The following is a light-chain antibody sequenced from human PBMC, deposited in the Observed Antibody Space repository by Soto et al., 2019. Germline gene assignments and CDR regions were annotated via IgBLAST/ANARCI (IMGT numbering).Light chain of an antibody. V-gene: IGLV1-51*01. J-gene: IGLJ3*02. Sequence: QSVLTQPPSVSAAPGQKVTISCSGSSSNIGNDFVSWYQHLPGTVPKLLIYDNNRRPSGTPDRFSGSKSGTSATLAITGLQTGDDADYYCATWDSRLSAAVFGGGTKLTVL. CDR2: DNN. CDR3: ATWDSRLSAAV. CDR1: SSNIGNDF.